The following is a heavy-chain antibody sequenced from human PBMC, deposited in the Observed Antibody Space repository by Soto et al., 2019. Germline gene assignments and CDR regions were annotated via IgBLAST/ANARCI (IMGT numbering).Heavy chain of an antibody. J-gene: IGHJ6*02. D-gene: IGHD3-22*01. CDR3: AKVTYYYDSSGFLPGGMDV. CDR2: ISYDGSNK. CDR1: GFTFSSYG. V-gene: IGHV3-30*18. Sequence: QVQLVESGGGVVQPGRSLRLSCAASGFTFSSYGMHWVRQAPGKGLEWVAVISYDGSNKYYADSVKGRFTISRDNSKKXLXRQIKLLRAEDTAVDYCAKVTYYYDSSGFLPGGMDVWGQGTTVTVSS.